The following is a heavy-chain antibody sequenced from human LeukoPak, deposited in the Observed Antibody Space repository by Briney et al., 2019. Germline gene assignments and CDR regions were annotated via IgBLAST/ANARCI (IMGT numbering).Heavy chain of an antibody. Sequence: GGSLRLSCGASGFTFSSHWMSWVRQAPGKGLEWVANINQDGSRKNYVGSVKGRFTISRDNAKNSLELQMNSLRVEDTAVYYCVRCDGYNSRYFDYWGQGTLVTVSS. CDR1: GFTFSSHW. CDR2: INQDGSRK. CDR3: VRCDGYNSRYFDY. J-gene: IGHJ4*02. D-gene: IGHD5-24*01. V-gene: IGHV3-7*01.